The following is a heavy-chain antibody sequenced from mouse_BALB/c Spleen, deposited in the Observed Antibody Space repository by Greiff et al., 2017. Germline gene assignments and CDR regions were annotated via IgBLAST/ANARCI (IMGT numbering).Heavy chain of an antibody. CDR2: ISSGGSYT. Sequence: EVQLQESGGGLVKPGGSLKLSCAASGFTFSSYAMSWVRQSPEKRLEWVAEISSGGSYTYYPDTVTGRFTISRDNAKNTLYLEMSSLRSEDTAMYYCARAYYRYDYFDYWGQGTTLTVSS. D-gene: IGHD2-14*01. V-gene: IGHV5-9-4*01. CDR3: ARAYYRYDYFDY. CDR1: GFTFSSYA. J-gene: IGHJ2*01.